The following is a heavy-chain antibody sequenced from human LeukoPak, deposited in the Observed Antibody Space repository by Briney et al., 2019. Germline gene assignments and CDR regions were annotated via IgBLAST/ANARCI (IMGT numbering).Heavy chain of an antibody. CDR2: ISAYNGNT. Sequence: ASVKDSCKASGYTFTSYGISWVRQAPGQGLEWMGWISAYNGNTNYAQKLQGRVTMTTDTSTSTAYMELRSLRSDDTAVYYCARTPRHCSGGSCYSILNYYYYYGMDVWGQGTTVTVSS. V-gene: IGHV1-18*01. D-gene: IGHD2-15*01. J-gene: IGHJ6*02. CDR3: ARTPRHCSGGSCYSILNYYYYYGMDV. CDR1: GYTFTSYG.